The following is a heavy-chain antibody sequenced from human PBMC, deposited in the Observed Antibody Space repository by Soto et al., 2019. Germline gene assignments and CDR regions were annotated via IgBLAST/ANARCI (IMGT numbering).Heavy chain of an antibody. Sequence: SDTLSLTCPFLGYSISSSSYYWGWIRQSPGKGLDWIGSIYYSGSTYYNPSLKSRVTISVDTSKNQFSLKLSSVTAADTAVYYCARRQNYYYYGMDVWGQGTTVT. V-gene: IGHV4-39*01. J-gene: IGHJ6*02. CDR3: ARRQNYYYYGMDV. CDR1: GYSISSSSYY. CDR2: IYYSGST.